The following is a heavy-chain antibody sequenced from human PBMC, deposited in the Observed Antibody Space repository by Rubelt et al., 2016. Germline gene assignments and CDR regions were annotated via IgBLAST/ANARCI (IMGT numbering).Heavy chain of an antibody. V-gene: IGHV3-48*02. D-gene: IGHD5-12*01. CDR2: ISSSGSTI. Sequence: EVQLVESGGGLVQPGGSLRLSCAASGFTFSLYNMNWVRQAPGKGLEWVSYISSSGSTIYYADSVKGRFTISRDNAKNSLYLQMNSLRDKDTAVYYGASDWATRYYFDYWGQGALVTVSS. J-gene: IGHJ4*02. CDR3: ASDWATRYYFDY. CDR1: GFTFSLYN.